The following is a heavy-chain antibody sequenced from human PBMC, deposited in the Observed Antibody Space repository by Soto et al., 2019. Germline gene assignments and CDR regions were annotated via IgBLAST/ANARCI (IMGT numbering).Heavy chain of an antibody. CDR1: GGTFSSYA. V-gene: IGHV1-69*13. CDR2: IIPIFGTA. J-gene: IGHJ4*02. D-gene: IGHD3-3*01. Sequence: SVKVSCKASGGTFSSYAISWVRQAPGQGLEWMGGIIPIFGTANYAQKFQGRVTITADESTSTAYMELSSLRSDDTAVYYCARRVFGVVIIEPGDYWGQGTLVTVSS. CDR3: ARRVFGVVIIEPGDY.